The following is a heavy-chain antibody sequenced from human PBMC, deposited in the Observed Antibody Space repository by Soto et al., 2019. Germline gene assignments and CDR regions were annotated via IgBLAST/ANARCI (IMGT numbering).Heavy chain of an antibody. CDR3: ARRGNKLAPVYFDY. J-gene: IGHJ4*02. Sequence: QVQLQESGPGLVKPSETLSLTCTVSGGSISSYYWSWIRQPPGKGLEWIGYIYYSGSTNYNPSLRSRVTIAVDTSKTQFSLKLSSVTAADTAVYYCARRGNKLAPVYFDYWGQGTLVTVSS. CDR2: IYYSGST. V-gene: IGHV4-59*01. CDR1: GGSISSYY. D-gene: IGHD6-13*01.